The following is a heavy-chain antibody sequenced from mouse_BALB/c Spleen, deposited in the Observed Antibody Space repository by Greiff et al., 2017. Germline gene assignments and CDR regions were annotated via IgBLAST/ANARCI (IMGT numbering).Heavy chain of an antibody. Sequence: EVKVVESGGGLVKLGGSLKLSCAASGFTFSSYYMSWVRQTPEKRLELVAAINSNGGSTYYPDTVKGRFTISRDNAKNTLYLQMSSLKSEDTALYYCARHNYYAMDYWGQGTSVTVSS. CDR2: INSNGGST. J-gene: IGHJ4*01. CDR1: GFTFSSYY. V-gene: IGHV5-6-2*01. CDR3: ARHNYYAMDY.